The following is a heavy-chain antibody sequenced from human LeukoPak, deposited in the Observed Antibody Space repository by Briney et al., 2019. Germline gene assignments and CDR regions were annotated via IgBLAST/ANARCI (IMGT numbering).Heavy chain of an antibody. CDR1: GYSISSGYY. Sequence: PSETLSLTCAVSGYSISSGYYWGWIRQPPGKGLEWIGSIYHSGSTYYNPSLKSRVTISVDTSKNQFSLKLSSVTAADTAVYYCARRTIFGVADAFDIWGQGTMVTVSS. V-gene: IGHV4-38-2*01. D-gene: IGHD3-3*01. CDR2: IYHSGST. CDR3: ARRTIFGVADAFDI. J-gene: IGHJ3*02.